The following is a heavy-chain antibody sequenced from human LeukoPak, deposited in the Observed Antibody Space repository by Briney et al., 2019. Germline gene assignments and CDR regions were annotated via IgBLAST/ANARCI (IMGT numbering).Heavy chain of an antibody. V-gene: IGHV4-59*01. CDR2: IYYSGST. Sequence: SETLSLTCTVSGGSISSYYWSWIRQPPGKGLEWIGYIYYSGSTNYNPSLKSRVTISVDTSKNQFSLKLSSVTAADAAVYYCARECYDSSGYYGCREALDIWGQGTMVTVSS. D-gene: IGHD3-22*01. CDR1: GGSISSYY. CDR3: ARECYDSSGYYGCREALDI. J-gene: IGHJ3*02.